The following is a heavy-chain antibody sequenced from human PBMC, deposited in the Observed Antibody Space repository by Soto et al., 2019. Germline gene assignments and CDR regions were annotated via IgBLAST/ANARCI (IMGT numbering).Heavy chain of an antibody. Sequence: SVKVSCKASGGTFSSYAISWVRQAPGQGLEWMGGIIPIFGTANYAQKFQGRVTITADESTSTAYMELSSLRSEDTAVYYCARSTYSGSYSALDYWGQGTLVTVSS. CDR3: ARSTYSGSYSALDY. CDR2: IIPIFGTA. D-gene: IGHD1-26*01. CDR1: GGTFSSYA. V-gene: IGHV1-69*13. J-gene: IGHJ4*02.